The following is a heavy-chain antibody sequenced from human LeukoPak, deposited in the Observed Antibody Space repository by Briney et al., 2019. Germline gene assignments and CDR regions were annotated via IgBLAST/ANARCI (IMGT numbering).Heavy chain of an antibody. V-gene: IGHV1-18*01. CDR2: ISAYNGNT. CDR3: ARGTGYSSSWYAQTGPPNDY. J-gene: IGHJ4*02. Sequence: GASVKVSCKASGYTFTTYGISWVRQAPGQGLEWMGWISAYNGNTNYAQKLQGRVTMTTDTSTSTAYMELRSLRSDDTAVYYCARGTGYSSSWYAQTGPPNDYWGQGTLVTVSS. D-gene: IGHD6-13*01. CDR1: GYTFTTYG.